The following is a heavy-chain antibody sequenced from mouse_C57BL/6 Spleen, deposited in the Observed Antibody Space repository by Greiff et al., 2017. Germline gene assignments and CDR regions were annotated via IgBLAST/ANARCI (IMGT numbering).Heavy chain of an antibody. Sequence: EVQGVESGGGLVQPGGSLKLSCAASGFTFSDYYMYWVRQTPEKRLEWVAYISNGGGSTYYPDTVKGRFTISRDNAKNTLYLQMSRLKSEDTAMYYCARHNGDGYHIFDYWGQGTTLTVSS. J-gene: IGHJ2*01. CDR2: ISNGGGST. CDR1: GFTFSDYY. CDR3: ARHNGDGYHIFDY. V-gene: IGHV5-12*01. D-gene: IGHD2-3*01.